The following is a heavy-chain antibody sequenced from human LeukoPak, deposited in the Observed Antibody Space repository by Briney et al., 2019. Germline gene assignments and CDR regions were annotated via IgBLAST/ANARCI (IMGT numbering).Heavy chain of an antibody. D-gene: IGHD3-10*01. CDR3: AKSPRGKGFPSKSYWYFDL. CDR1: GFTFSSYA. J-gene: IGHJ2*01. CDR2: ISGSGGST. Sequence: GGSLRLSCAASGFTFSSYAMSWVRQAPGKGLEWVSAISGSGGSTYYADSVKGRFTISRDNSKNTLYLQMNSLRAEDTAVYYCAKSPRGKGFPSKSYWYFDLWGRGTLVTVSS. V-gene: IGHV3-23*01.